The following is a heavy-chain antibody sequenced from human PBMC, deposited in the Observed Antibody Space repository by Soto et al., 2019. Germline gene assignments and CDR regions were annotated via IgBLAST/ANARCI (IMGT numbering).Heavy chain of an antibody. CDR2: IIPILGIA. D-gene: IGHD4-4*01. CDR3: AKDLSNYDPYYYYYGMDV. V-gene: IGHV1-69*04. CDR1: GGTFGSYT. J-gene: IGHJ6*02. Sequence: SVKVSCKASGGTFGSYTISWVRQAPGQGLEWMGRIIPILGIANYAQKFQGRVTITADKSTSTAYMELSSLRSEDTAVYYCAKDLSNYDPYYYYYGMDVWGQGTTVTVSS.